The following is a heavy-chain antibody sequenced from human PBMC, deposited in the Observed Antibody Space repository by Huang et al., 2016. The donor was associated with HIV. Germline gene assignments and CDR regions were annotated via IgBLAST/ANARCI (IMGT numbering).Heavy chain of an antibody. CDR3: TRSGAYDYDWGSYLHY. Sequence: EVQLVESGGGLVQPGGSLRLYCAASGFSFSSHTMSWVRKAPGKGLECISDISSGNSNIYYSDSVKGRFTISINKAKNPVFLQMGSLRVDDTAVYYCTRSGAYDYDWGSYLHYWGQSTTVIVSP. V-gene: IGHV3-48*01. CDR1: GFSFSSHT. CDR2: ISSGNSNI. J-gene: IGHJ1*01. D-gene: IGHD3-16*01.